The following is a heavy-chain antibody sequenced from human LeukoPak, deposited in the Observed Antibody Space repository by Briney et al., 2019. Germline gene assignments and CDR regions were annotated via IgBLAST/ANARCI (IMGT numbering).Heavy chain of an antibody. CDR2: IYYSGST. J-gene: IGHJ3*02. CDR3: AREPHDYGAVPGI. D-gene: IGHD4-17*01. V-gene: IGHV4-39*02. CDR1: GGSISSSTYY. Sequence: SETLSLTCTVSGGSISSSTYYWGWIRQPPGKGLEWIGSIYYSGSTYYNPSLKSRVTISVDTSKNQFSLKLSSVTAADTAMYYCAREPHDYGAVPGIWGQGTMVTVSS.